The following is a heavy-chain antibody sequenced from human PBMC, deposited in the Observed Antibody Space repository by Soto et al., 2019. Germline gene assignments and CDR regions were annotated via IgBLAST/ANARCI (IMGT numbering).Heavy chain of an antibody. J-gene: IGHJ6*03. CDR2: IIPIFGTA. V-gene: IGHV1-69*13. D-gene: IGHD3-9*01. CDR3: ARDRTYYDILTGYYSPYYYYYMDV. CDR1: GGTFSSYA. Sequence: ASVKVSCKASGGTFSSYAISWVRQAPGQGLEWMGGIIPIFGTANYAQKFQGRVTITADESTGTAYMELSSLRSEDTAVYYCARDRTYYDILTGYYSPYYYYYMDVWGKGTTVTVSS.